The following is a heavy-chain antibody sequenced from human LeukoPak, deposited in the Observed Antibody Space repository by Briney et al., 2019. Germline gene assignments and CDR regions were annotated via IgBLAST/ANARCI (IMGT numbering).Heavy chain of an antibody. Sequence: ASVTVSCKASGYTFIGYYIHWVRQAPGQGLEWMGRINPNSGGTNYAQKFQGRVTMTRDTSITTAYMELSRLRSDDTAVYYCARTPNCGGDCYNFDYWGQGTLVIVSS. CDR2: INPNSGGT. CDR3: ARTPNCGGDCYNFDY. CDR1: GYTFIGYY. V-gene: IGHV1-2*06. D-gene: IGHD2-21*02. J-gene: IGHJ4*02.